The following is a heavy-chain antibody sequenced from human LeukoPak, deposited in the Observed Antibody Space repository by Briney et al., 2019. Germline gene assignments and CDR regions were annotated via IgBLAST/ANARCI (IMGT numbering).Heavy chain of an antibody. CDR2: IYYSGST. CDR3: ARDSRSEWSPSLGELSLFDY. Sequence: SQTLSLACTVSGGSISSGGYYWSWLRQHPGKGLEWIGYIYYSGSTYYNPSLKSRVTISVDTSKNQFSLKLSSVTAADTAVYYCARDSRSEWSPSLGELSLFDYWGQGTLVTVSS. J-gene: IGHJ4*02. V-gene: IGHV4-31*03. D-gene: IGHD3-16*02. CDR1: GGSISSGGYY.